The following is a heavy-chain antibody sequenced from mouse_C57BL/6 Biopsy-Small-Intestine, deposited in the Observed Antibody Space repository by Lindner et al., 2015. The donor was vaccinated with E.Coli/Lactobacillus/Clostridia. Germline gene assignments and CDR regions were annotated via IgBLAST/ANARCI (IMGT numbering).Heavy chain of an antibody. CDR1: GYAFTNYL. CDR2: IYPGSGDT. V-gene: IGHV1-54*01. Sequence: VQLQESGAEPVRPGTSVKVSCKASGYAFTNYLIEWVKQRPGQGLEWIGVIYPGSGDTNYNEKFKGKATLTAVKSSSTAYMQLSSLTSEDSAVYFCSRGTRDYWGQGTTLTVSS. D-gene: IGHD3-3*01. CDR3: SRGTRDY. J-gene: IGHJ2*01.